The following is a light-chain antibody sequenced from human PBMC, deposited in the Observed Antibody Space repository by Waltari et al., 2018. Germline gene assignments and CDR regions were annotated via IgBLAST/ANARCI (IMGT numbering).Light chain of an antibody. V-gene: IGKV3-20*01. CDR1: QSVSTY. CDR2: GAS. J-gene: IGKJ1*01. CDR3: QHYGSSPRT. Sequence: EIVLTQSPGTLSLSPGERATLSCRASQSVSTYLAWYQQKPGQSPSLLIYGASHRATDFPDRFSGSGSGTDFTLTISRLEPEDFAVYFCQHYGSSPRTFGQGTKVEIK.